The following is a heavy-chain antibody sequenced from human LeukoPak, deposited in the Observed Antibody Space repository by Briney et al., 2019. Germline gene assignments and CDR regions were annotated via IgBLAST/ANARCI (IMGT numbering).Heavy chain of an antibody. D-gene: IGHD3-16*01. CDR2: INPNSGGT. CDR3: AREDVNTEVYYYYGMDV. Sequence: ASVKVSCKASGYTFTGYYLHSVRQAPGQGLECMGWINPNSGGTKFTQTFQGRVTMTKDTSITTAYMELRSLKSEDTAVYYCAREDVNTEVYYYYGMDVWGQGTTVTVS. V-gene: IGHV1-2*02. J-gene: IGHJ6*02. CDR1: GYTFTGYY.